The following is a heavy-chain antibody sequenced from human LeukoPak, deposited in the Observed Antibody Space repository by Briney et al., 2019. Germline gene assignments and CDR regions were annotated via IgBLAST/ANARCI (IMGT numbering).Heavy chain of an antibody. CDR3: ARDGTPNYGSGWVYMDV. CDR1: GFTFRSYA. V-gene: IGHV3-23*01. D-gene: IGHD6-19*01. CDR2: ISGSGGST. Sequence: GGSLRLSCAASGFTFRSYAMSWVRQAPGKGLEWVSSISGSGGSTYYDYADSVKGRFTISRDNSKNTLDLQMNSLRVEDTAVYYCARDGTPNYGSGWVYMDVWGEGTTVTISS. J-gene: IGHJ6*03.